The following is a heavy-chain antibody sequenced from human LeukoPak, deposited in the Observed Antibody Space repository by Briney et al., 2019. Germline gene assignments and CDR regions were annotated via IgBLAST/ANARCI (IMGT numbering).Heavy chain of an antibody. J-gene: IGHJ6*02. CDR3: ARGGYYSSPFYYYYGMDV. CDR1: GYTFTSYD. V-gene: IGHV1-8*01. CDR2: MNPNSGNT. Sequence: GASVKVSCKASGYTFTSYDINWVRQATGQGLEWMGWMNPNSGNTGYAQKFQGRVTMTRNTSISTAYMELSSLRSEDTAVYYCARGGYYSSPFYYYYGMDVWGQGTTVTVSS. D-gene: IGHD3-3*01.